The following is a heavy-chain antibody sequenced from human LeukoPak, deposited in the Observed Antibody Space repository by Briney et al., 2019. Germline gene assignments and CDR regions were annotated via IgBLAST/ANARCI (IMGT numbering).Heavy chain of an antibody. J-gene: IGHJ4*02. D-gene: IGHD3-10*01. CDR1: GFTFSNYW. CDR3: ARGAGVFDY. Sequence: GGSLRLSCAASGFTFSNYWMSWVRQAPGKGPEWVANIKQDGREKYHVYSVKGRFTISRDNAKNSLYLQMNSLRAEDTAVYYCARGAGVFDYWGQGTLVTVSS. V-gene: IGHV3-7*01. CDR2: IKQDGREK.